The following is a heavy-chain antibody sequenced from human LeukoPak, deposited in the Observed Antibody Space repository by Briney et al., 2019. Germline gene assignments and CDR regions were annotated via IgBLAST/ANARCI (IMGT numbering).Heavy chain of an antibody. CDR1: GFTVRNNH. CDR2: IDSRDNT. J-gene: IGHJ5*02. D-gene: IGHD5-24*01. CDR3: ARESTPLRGAFDP. Sequence: AGGSLRLSCAASGFTVRNNHMSWVRQAPGKGLERVSVIDSRDNTYHADSVKGRFTISRHTSKNTLYLQMNSLRAEDTAVYYCARESTPLRGAFDPWGPGTLVTVSS. V-gene: IGHV3-53*04.